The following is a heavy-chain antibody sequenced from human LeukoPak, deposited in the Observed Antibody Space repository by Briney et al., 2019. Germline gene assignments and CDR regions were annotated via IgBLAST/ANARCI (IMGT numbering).Heavy chain of an antibody. V-gene: IGHV3-23*01. J-gene: IGHJ5*02. Sequence: PGGSLRLSCAASGFTFSSYAMSWVRQAPGKGLEWVSAISGSGGSTYYADSVKGRFTISRDNSENTLYLQMNSLRAEDTAVYYCARVGCSSTSCYVRRFMGWFDPWGQGTLVTVSS. D-gene: IGHD2-2*01. CDR3: ARVGCSSTSCYVRRFMGWFDP. CDR2: ISGSGGST. CDR1: GFTFSSYA.